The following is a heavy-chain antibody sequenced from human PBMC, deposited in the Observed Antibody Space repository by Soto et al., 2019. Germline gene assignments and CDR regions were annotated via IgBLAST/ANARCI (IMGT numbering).Heavy chain of an antibody. V-gene: IGHV1-18*01. CDR3: ARDQLHCLEYYFEN. CDR2: ISPNNGHT. D-gene: IGHD3-3*01. Sequence: QVHLVQSGSEVKKPGTSVKVSCKASGYTFINYGISWVRQAPGQGLEWLGWISPNNGHTKYAQKFQDRLTMTTDTSTTTAYMELRSLRSDDTAVYFCARDQLHCLEYYFENWGQGTLVTVSS. CDR1: GYTFINYG. J-gene: IGHJ4*02.